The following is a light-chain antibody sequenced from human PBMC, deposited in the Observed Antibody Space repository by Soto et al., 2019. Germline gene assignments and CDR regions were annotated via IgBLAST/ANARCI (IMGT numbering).Light chain of an antibody. Sequence: DIQMTQSPATLSANVGDRVTITCRASQSVSPWLAWYQQKPGKAPKLLISMVSNLESGVPSKFSGSGSDSGTEFTLTISSLQPDDFATYYCQQYNSFPRTFGQGTKVAV. V-gene: IGKV1-5*03. CDR2: MVS. CDR3: QQYNSFPRT. J-gene: IGKJ1*01. CDR1: QSVSPW.